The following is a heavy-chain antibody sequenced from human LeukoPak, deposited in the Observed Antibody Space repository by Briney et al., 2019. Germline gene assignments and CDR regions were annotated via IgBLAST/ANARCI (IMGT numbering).Heavy chain of an antibody. CDR1: GGSISSSSYY. V-gene: IGHV4-39*07. CDR2: IYYSGST. J-gene: IGHJ4*02. Sequence: SETLSLTCTVSGGSISSSSYYWGWIRQPPGKGLEWIGSIYYSGSTYYNPPLKSRVTISVDTSKNQFSLKLSSVTAADTAVYYCARDDGYKPLNYWGQGTLVTVSS. CDR3: ARDDGYKPLNY. D-gene: IGHD5-24*01.